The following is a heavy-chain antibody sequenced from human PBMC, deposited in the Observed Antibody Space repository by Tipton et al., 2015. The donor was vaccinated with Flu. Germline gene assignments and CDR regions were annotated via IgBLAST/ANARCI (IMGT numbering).Heavy chain of an antibody. CDR3: ASTPRSQDYYSSGYLPLDY. Sequence: SLRLSCAASGFTVSSNYMSWVRQAPGKGLEWVSVIYSGGSTYYADSVKGRFTISRDNSKNTLYLQMNSLRAEDTAVYYCASTPRSQDYYSSGYLPLDYWGQGTLVTVSS. D-gene: IGHD3-22*01. CDR1: GFTVSSNY. CDR2: IYSGGST. J-gene: IGHJ4*02. V-gene: IGHV3-53*01.